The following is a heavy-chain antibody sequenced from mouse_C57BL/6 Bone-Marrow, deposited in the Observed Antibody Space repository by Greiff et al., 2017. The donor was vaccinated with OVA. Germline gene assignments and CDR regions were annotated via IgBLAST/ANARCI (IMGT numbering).Heavy chain of an antibody. Sequence: VQVVESGAELVKPGASVKLSCKASGYTFTSYWMHWVKQRPGQGLEWIGMIHPNSGSTNYNEKFKSKATLTVDKSSSTAYMQLSSLTSEDSAVYYCFITTVVATGYFDYWGQGTTLTVSS. J-gene: IGHJ2*01. CDR3: FITTVVATGYFDY. CDR1: GYTFTSYW. CDR2: IHPNSGST. V-gene: IGHV1-64*01. D-gene: IGHD1-1*01.